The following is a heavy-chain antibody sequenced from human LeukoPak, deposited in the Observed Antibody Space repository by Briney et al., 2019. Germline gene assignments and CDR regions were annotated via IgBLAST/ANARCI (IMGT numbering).Heavy chain of an antibody. Sequence: SETLSLTCTVSGGSISSYYWSWIRQPPGKGLEWIGYIYTSGSTNYNPSLKSRVTISIDMSRNQFSLKLRSVTAADTAVYYCARDLVTVTKGFDIWGQGTMVSVSS. D-gene: IGHD4-17*01. CDR2: IYTSGST. V-gene: IGHV4-59*01. CDR1: GGSISSYY. CDR3: ARDLVTVTKGFDI. J-gene: IGHJ3*02.